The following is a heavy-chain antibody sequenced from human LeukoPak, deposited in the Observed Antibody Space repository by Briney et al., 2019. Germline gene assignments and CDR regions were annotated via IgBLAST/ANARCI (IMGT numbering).Heavy chain of an antibody. CDR1: GFTFSGYW. CDR2: INTDGIST. V-gene: IGHV3-74*01. J-gene: IGHJ4*01. Sequence: PGGSLRLSCAASGFTFSGYWMHWVRQVPGKGLVWVSRINTDGISTTYADSVKGRFTISRDNAKNSLYLQMNSLRAEDTAMYYCARETRGESDYWGHGTLVTVSS. CDR3: ARETRGESDY. D-gene: IGHD3-10*01.